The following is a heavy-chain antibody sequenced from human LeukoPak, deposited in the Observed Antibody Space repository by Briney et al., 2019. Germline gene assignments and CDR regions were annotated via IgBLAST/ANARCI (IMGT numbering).Heavy chain of an antibody. Sequence: PGKSLRLSCAASGFTFSDYGMHWVRQASGKGLEWVGRIRSKANSYATAYAASVKGRFTISRDDSKNTAYLQMNSLKTEGTAVYYCTRLAGSPGATNDYWGQGTLVTVSS. CDR2: IRSKANSYAT. CDR3: TRLAGSPGATNDY. J-gene: IGHJ4*02. CDR1: GFTFSDYG. V-gene: IGHV3-73*01. D-gene: IGHD1-26*01.